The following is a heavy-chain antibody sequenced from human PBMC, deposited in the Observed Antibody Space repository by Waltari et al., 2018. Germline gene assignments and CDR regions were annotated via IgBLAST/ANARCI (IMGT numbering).Heavy chain of an antibody. CDR3: ARGDSWAFDI. Sequence: ELQLVESGGGLVQPGRSLKLSCSASAFVFNNYWMCWVRQAPGKGLEWVANINQYGSEEHYVDSAKGRFTISRDNAKNAVYLQMNSLSAGDTSVYYCARGDSWAFDIWGQGTMVTVAS. D-gene: IGHD4-4*01. V-gene: IGHV3-7*01. CDR2: INQYGSEE. J-gene: IGHJ3*02. CDR1: AFVFNNYW.